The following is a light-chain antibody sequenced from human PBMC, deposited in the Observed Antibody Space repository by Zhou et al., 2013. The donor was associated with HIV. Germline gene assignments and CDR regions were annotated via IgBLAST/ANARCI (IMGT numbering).Light chain of an antibody. J-gene: IGKJ1*01. V-gene: IGKV3-20*01. Sequence: DIVLTQSPGTLSLSPGERATLSCRASQSVSSDYLAWYQQKPGQAPRLLIYGASRRATGIPDRFSGSGSGTDFTLTISRLEPEDFAVYYCQRYGSSWGTFGQGTKVEIK. CDR2: GAS. CDR3: QRYGSSWGT. CDR1: QSVSSDY.